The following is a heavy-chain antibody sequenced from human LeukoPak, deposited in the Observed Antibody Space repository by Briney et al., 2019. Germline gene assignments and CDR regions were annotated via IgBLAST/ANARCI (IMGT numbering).Heavy chain of an antibody. V-gene: IGHV4-4*02. CDR3: ARYPGDSCSSTSCYANFDY. Sequence: SETLSLTCGVSSGSISSGIWWSWVRQPPGKGLEWIGEIYHSGSTNYNPSLKSRATISVDKSKGQFSLKLSSVTAADTAVYYCARYPGDSCSSTSCYANFDYWGQGTLVTVSS. CDR1: SGSISSGIW. D-gene: IGHD2-2*01. CDR2: IYHSGST. J-gene: IGHJ4*02.